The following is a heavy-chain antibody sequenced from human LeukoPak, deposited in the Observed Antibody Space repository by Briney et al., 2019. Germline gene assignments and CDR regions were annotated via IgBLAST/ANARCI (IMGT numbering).Heavy chain of an antibody. J-gene: IGHJ4*02. D-gene: IGHD2-15*01. CDR1: GFTFSRYW. V-gene: IGHV3-7*01. CDR3: AREVLGYCSGGSCYSGGDY. CDR2: IKQDESEK. Sequence: GGSLRLSCAASGFTFSRYWMNWVRQAPGKGLEWVAKIKQDESEKYYVDSVKGRFTISRDNAKNSLYLQMNSLRAEDTAVYYCAREVLGYCSGGSCYSGGDYWGQGTLVTVSS.